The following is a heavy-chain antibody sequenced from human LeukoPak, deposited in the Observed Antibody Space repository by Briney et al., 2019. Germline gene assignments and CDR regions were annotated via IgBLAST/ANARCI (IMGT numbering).Heavy chain of an antibody. D-gene: IGHD4-17*01. CDR1: GFTFSSYW. Sequence: PGGSLRLSCAASGFTFSSYWMSWVRQAPGKGLEWIVSINHSWSTYYNPSLKSRVTISVDTSKNQFSLKLTSVTAADTAVYYCARAPGTTFDYWGHGNMVTVSS. V-gene: IGHV4-38-2*01. CDR3: ARAPGTTFDY. CDR2: INHSWST. J-gene: IGHJ4*01.